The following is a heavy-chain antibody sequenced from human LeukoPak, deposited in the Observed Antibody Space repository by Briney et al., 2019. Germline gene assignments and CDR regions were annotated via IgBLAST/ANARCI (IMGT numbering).Heavy chain of an antibody. J-gene: IGHJ4*02. CDR3: AKSSYYDASGYYREYYFDY. Sequence: ETLSLTCTVSGGSISSGGYYWSWVRQAPGKGLEWVSSISGSGGSTHYADSVKGRFTISGDKTKNTLYLQMNSLRAEDTAVYYCAKSSYYDASGYYREYYFDYWGQGTLVTVSS. CDR1: GGSISSGGYY. CDR2: ISGSGGST. V-gene: IGHV3-23*01. D-gene: IGHD3-22*01.